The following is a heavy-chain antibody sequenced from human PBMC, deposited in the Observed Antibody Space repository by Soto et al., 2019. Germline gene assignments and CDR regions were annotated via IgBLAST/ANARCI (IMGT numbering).Heavy chain of an antibody. Sequence: QVQLVQSGAEVKKPGSSVKVSCKASGGTFSSYAISRVRQAPGQGLEWMGGLIPIFGTANYAQKSQGRVMNTADESTSTAYMELCSLRSEDTAVYYCAEIVGAAAGPYYFDYWGPGNLVTVSS. CDR3: AEIVGAAAGPYYFDY. CDR2: LIPIFGTA. CDR1: GGTFSSYA. J-gene: IGHJ4*02. D-gene: IGHD6-13*01. V-gene: IGHV1-69*01.